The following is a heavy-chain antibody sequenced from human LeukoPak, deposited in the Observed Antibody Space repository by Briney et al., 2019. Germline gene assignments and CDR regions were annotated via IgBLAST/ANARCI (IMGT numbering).Heavy chain of an antibody. Sequence: GGSLRLSCAASGLSVSGNYMTWVRQAPGKGLEWVSLIYTGGSSYYADSVKGRFTISRDNSKNTLYLQMNSLRAEDTAVYYCARLTYDSSGLRGMDVWGQGTTVTVSS. CDR1: GLSVSGNY. CDR2: IYTGGSS. J-gene: IGHJ6*02. CDR3: ARLTYDSSGLRGMDV. D-gene: IGHD3-22*01. V-gene: IGHV3-53*01.